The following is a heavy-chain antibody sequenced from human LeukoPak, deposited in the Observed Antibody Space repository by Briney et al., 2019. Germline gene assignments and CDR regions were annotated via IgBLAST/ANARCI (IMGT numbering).Heavy chain of an antibody. CDR1: GVSISSSSYY. D-gene: IGHD1-14*01. V-gene: IGHV4-39*07. CDR2: IHYSGST. J-gene: IGHJ4*02. CDR3: ARDRRHRSSGVGDLAYYFDY. Sequence: SETLSLTCTVSGVSISSSSYYWGWIRQPPGKGLEYIGSIHYSGSTYYNLSLKSRVTMSIDTSKNQFSLKLTSVTAADTAVYYCARDRRHRSSGVGDLAYYFDYWGQGTLVTVSS.